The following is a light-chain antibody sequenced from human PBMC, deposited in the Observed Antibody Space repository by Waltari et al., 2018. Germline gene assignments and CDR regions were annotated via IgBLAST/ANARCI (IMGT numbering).Light chain of an antibody. J-gene: IGLJ1*01. CDR2: EVT. Sequence: QSGLTQPASVSGSPGQSITISCTGISSDVGDYKFVSWYQHHPGKAPKLLIYEVTNRPSGISDRFSGSKSGNTASLTISGLQAEDEADYYYGSYTRGTTPRYVFGTGTKVTVL. V-gene: IGLV2-14*01. CDR1: SSDVGDYKF. CDR3: GSYTRGTTPRYV.